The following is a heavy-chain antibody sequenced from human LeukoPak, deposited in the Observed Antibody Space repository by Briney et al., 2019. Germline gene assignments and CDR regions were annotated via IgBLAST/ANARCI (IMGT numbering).Heavy chain of an antibody. Sequence: SETLSLTCTVSGGSISDYYCSCIRQPPGKGLEWVGYAHYGGNTDYNPSLKSPVTISVDMSKTQFSLKLRSVTAADTAVYYCARRRGSGTQLWRYDGFDRWGEGTVVTVSS. D-gene: IGHD5-18*01. CDR1: GGSISDYY. CDR2: AHYGGNT. J-gene: IGHJ3*02. V-gene: IGHV4-59*01. CDR3: ARRRGSGTQLWRYDGFDR.